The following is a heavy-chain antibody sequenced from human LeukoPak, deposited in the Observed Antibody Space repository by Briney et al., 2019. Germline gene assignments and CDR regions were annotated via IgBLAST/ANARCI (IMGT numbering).Heavy chain of an antibody. D-gene: IGHD6-6*01. CDR2: ISGSGGST. V-gene: IGHV3-23*01. CDR1: GFTFSSYG. Sequence: GGSLRLSCAASGFTFSSYGMSWVRQAPGKGLEWVSAISGSGGSTYYADSVKGRFTISRDNSKNTLYLQMNSLRAEDTAVYYCAILLLYSSSSGGAFDIWGQGTMVTVSS. CDR3: AILLLYSSSSGGAFDI. J-gene: IGHJ3*02.